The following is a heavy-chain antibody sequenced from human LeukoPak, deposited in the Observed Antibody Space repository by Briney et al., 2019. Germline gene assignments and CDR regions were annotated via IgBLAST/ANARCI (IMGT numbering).Heavy chain of an antibody. CDR2: IRSKAYGGTT. CDR1: GFTFGDYA. V-gene: IGHV3-49*04. Sequence: PGGSLRLSCTASGFTFGDYAMSWVRQAPGKGLEWVGFIRSKAYGGTTEYAASVKGRFTISRDDSKSIAYLQMNSLKTEDTAVYYCTRVRSDYYDSSGYAFDIWGQGTMVTVSS. J-gene: IGHJ3*02. CDR3: TRVRSDYYDSSGYAFDI. D-gene: IGHD3-22*01.